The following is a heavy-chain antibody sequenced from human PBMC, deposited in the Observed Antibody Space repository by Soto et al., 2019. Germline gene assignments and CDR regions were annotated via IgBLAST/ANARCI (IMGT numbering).Heavy chain of an antibody. CDR2: INAGNGNT. D-gene: IGHD3-9*01. V-gene: IGHV1-3*01. Sequence: RASVKVSCKASGYTFTSYAMHWVRQAPGQRLEWMGWINAGNGNTKYSQKFQGRVTITRDTSASTAYMELRSLRSDDTAVYYCARGPYYDILTGYYAPEVYYYYGMDVWGQGTTVTVS. CDR3: ARGPYYDILTGYYAPEVYYYYGMDV. J-gene: IGHJ6*02. CDR1: GYTFTSYA.